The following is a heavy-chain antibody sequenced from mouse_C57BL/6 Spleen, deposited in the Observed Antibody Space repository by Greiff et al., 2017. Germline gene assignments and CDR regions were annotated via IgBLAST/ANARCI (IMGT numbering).Heavy chain of an antibody. Sequence: VQLQQSGPELVKPGASVKIPCKASGYTFTDYNMDWVKQSHGKSLEWIGDINPNNGGTIYNQKFKGKATLTVDKSSSTAYMALRSLTSEDTAVYYCARSDLLLIYYFDYWGQGTTLTVSS. CDR2: INPNNGGT. CDR1: GYTFTDYN. V-gene: IGHV1-18*01. J-gene: IGHJ2*01. D-gene: IGHD1-1*01. CDR3: ARSDLLLIYYFDY.